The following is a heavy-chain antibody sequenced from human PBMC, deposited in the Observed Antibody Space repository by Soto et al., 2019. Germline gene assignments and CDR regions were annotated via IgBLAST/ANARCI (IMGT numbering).Heavy chain of an antibody. CDR2: IWYDGSNK. CDR3: ARDPRYGDYYFDY. J-gene: IGHJ4*02. CDR1: GFTFSSYG. D-gene: IGHD4-17*01. Sequence: GGSLRLSCAASGFTFSSYGMHWVRQAPGKGLEWVAVIWYDGSNKYYADSVKGRFTISRDNSKNTLYLQMNSLRAEDTAVYYCARDPRYGDYYFDYWGQGTLVTVSS. V-gene: IGHV3-33*01.